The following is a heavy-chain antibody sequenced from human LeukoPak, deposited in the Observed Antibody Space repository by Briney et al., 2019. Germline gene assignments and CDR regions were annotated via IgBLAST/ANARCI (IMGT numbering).Heavy chain of an antibody. Sequence: GGSLRLSCAASGFTFSGFTMSWVRQAPGKGLEWVSSIYLGSGGALYADSVKSRFTISRDNSKNTLYLQMNNMRAEDTAVYYCARDLWAGNDYWGRGTLVTVSS. CDR2: IYLGSGGA. CDR1: GFTFSGFT. V-gene: IGHV3-23*03. CDR3: ARDLWAGNDY. D-gene: IGHD1-1*01. J-gene: IGHJ4*02.